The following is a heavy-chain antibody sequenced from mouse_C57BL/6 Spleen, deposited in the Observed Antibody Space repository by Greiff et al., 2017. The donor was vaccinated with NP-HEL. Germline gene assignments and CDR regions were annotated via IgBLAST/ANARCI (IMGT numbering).Heavy chain of an antibody. CDR1: GYTFTSYW. Sequence: QVQLQQPGAELVRPGSSVKLSCKASGYTFTSYWMHWVKQRPIQGLDWIGNIDPSDSETHYNQKFKDKATLTVDKSSSTAYMQLSSLTSEDSAVYYCARNGNYGDYWGQGTTLTVSS. J-gene: IGHJ2*01. D-gene: IGHD2-1*01. CDR2: IDPSDSET. V-gene: IGHV1-52*01. CDR3: ARNGNYGDY.